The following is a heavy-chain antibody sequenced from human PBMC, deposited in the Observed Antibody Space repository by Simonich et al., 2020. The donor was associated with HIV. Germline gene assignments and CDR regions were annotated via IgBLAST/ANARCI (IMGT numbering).Heavy chain of an antibody. J-gene: IGHJ1*01. D-gene: IGHD1-26*01. CDR1: GGSFSGYY. V-gene: IGHV4-34*01. Sequence: QVQLQQWGAGLLKPSETLSLTCAVYGGSFSGYYWSWIRQPPGKGLEWIGEINHSGSTNYNPSLKRRVTISVDTSKNQFSLKLSSVTAADTAVYYCARLTASGLGEYFQHWGQGTLVTVSS. CDR2: INHSGST. CDR3: ARLTASGLGEYFQH.